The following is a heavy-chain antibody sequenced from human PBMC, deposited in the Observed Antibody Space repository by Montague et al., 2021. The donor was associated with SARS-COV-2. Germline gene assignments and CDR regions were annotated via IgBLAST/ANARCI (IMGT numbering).Heavy chain of an antibody. CDR1: GGSMSDHY. CDR3: ARAVSVRRAVNWFDP. J-gene: IGHJ5*02. V-gene: IGHV4-59*11. Sequence: SDTLSLTCTVSGGSMSDHYWAWIRQPPGKGLEWLAYIYYSGGINSNASLKSRVSMSVDTSKNQFSLKLTSMTAADTAVYYCARAVSVRRAVNWFDPWGQGTLVTVSS. CDR2: IYYSGGI. D-gene: IGHD3-10*01.